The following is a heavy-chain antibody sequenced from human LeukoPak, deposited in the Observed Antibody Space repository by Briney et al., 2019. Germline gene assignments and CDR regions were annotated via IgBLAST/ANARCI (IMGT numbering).Heavy chain of an antibody. D-gene: IGHD3-3*01. CDR1: GFTFSCYS. Sequence: GGSLRLSCAASGFTFSCYSMIWLRQPAGKGLAGVSSISSSSSYIYYAHSVKGRFTISRDNAKNSLYLQMDILSARDTAGSLFWSLGFLEWLLDYYYYMDVWGKGTTVTVSS. J-gene: IGHJ6*03. CDR2: ISSSSSYI. V-gene: IGHV3-21*04. CDR3: WSLGFLEWLLDYYYYMDV.